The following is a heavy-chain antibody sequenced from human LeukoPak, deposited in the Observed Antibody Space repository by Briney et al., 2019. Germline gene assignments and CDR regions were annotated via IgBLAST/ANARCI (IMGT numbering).Heavy chain of an antibody. D-gene: IGHD4/OR15-4a*01. CDR1: RGSISGYS. CDR2: IYYSGDT. V-gene: IGHV4-59*01. CDR3: VRGPYGASISKWFDP. J-gene: IGHJ5*02. Sequence: SETLSLTCTVSRGSISGYSWSWIRQSPGGGLEWIGYIYYSGDTAYNPSLKSRVTMSVDTSKNQFSLQLKSMTTADTAVYYCVRGPYGASISKWFDPWGQGTQVIVSP.